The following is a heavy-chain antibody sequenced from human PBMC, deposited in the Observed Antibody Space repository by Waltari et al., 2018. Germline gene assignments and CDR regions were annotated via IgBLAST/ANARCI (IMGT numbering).Heavy chain of an antibody. CDR3: ARHRVYGDYVDYFDY. Sequence: QLQLQESGPGLVKPSETLSLTCTVPGGSISSSSYYWGWIRQPPGKGLEWIGSIYYSGSTYYNPSLKSRVTISVDTSKNQFSLKLSSVTAADTAVYYCARHRVYGDYVDYFDYWGQGTLVTVSS. D-gene: IGHD4-17*01. CDR2: IYYSGST. J-gene: IGHJ4*02. CDR1: GGSISSSSYY. V-gene: IGHV4-39*01.